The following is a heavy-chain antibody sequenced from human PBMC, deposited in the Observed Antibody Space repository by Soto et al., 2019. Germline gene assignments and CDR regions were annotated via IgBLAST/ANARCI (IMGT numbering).Heavy chain of an antibody. J-gene: IGHJ5*02. D-gene: IGHD3-3*01. CDR3: ARGLVEWLHEKINWFDP. CDR2: INHSGST. Sequence: PSETLSLTCAVYGGSFSGYYWSWIRQPPGKGLEWIGEINHSGSTNYNPSLKSRVTISVDTSKNQSSLKLSSVTAADTAVYYCARGLVEWLHEKINWFDPWGQGTLVTVSS. CDR1: GGSFSGYY. V-gene: IGHV4-34*01.